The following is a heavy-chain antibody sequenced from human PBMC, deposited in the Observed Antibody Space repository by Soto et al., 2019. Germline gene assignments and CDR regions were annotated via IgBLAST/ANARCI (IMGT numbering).Heavy chain of an antibody. CDR3: ARCYCSSTSCYFIGY. D-gene: IGHD2-2*01. CDR2: IYYSGST. J-gene: IGHJ4*02. V-gene: IGHV4-31*03. Sequence: QVQLQESGPGLVKPSQTLSLTCTVSGGSISSGGYYWSWIRQHPGKGLEWIGYIYYSGSTYYNPYLKGRVTISVDTSKNQFSLKLSSVTAADTAVYYCARCYCSSTSCYFIGYWGQGTLVTVSS. CDR1: GGSISSGGYY.